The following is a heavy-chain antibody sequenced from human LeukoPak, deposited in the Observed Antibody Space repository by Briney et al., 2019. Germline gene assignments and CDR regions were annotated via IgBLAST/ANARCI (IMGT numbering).Heavy chain of an antibody. Sequence: SDTLSLTYSLSGGSLSSLYWSWLRQPPGKGLEWIGYIYYSGSTKYAPSLKSRVTMSVDTSKNQCSLKLSSVTAADTAVYYWARGPGEYQLLYSHWFDPWGQGTLVTVSS. CDR2: IYYSGST. J-gene: IGHJ5*02. CDR1: GGSLSSLY. CDR3: ARGPGEYQLLYSHWFDP. V-gene: IGHV4-59*11. D-gene: IGHD2-2*02.